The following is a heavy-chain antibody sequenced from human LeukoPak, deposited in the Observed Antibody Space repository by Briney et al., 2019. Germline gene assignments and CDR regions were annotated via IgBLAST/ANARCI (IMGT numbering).Heavy chain of an antibody. J-gene: IGHJ4*02. CDR2: ISYDGSNK. D-gene: IGHD3-10*01. Sequence: GGSLRPSCAASGFTFSSYAMHWVRQAPGKGLEWVAVISYDGSNKYYADSVKGRFTISRDNSKNTLYLQMNSLRAEDTAVYYCARDGTITMVRGGPDYWGQGTLVTVSS. V-gene: IGHV3-30-3*01. CDR3: ARDGTITMVRGGPDY. CDR1: GFTFSSYA.